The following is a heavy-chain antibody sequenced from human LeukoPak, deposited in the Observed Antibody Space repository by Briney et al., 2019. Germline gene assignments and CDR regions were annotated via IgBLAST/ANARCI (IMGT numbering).Heavy chain of an antibody. Sequence: ASVKVSCKASGYTFTSYAMHWVRQAPGQRLEWMGWINAGNGNTKYSQEFQGRVTIARDTSASTAYMELSSLRSEDMAVYYCAREYYYGSGSYYRSYYFDYWGQGTLVTVSS. V-gene: IGHV1-3*03. D-gene: IGHD3-10*01. CDR1: GYTFTSYA. CDR2: INAGNGNT. CDR3: AREYYYGSGSYYRSYYFDY. J-gene: IGHJ4*02.